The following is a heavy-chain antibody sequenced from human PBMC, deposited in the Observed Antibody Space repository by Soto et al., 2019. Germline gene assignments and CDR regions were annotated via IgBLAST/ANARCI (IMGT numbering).Heavy chain of an antibody. V-gene: IGHV1-18*01. D-gene: IGHD3-16*01. CDR2: INAYNGNT. Sequence: ASLKVSCKASGYSFTRYGIGWARRAPGQGLEWMGWINAYNGNTNYAQNLQGRLTLTTDTSTTTAYMELRSLRSNDTAIYYCAMVDVYVTPSPQDVWGQGTTVTVSS. CDR1: GYSFTRYG. CDR3: AMVDVYVTPSPQDV. J-gene: IGHJ6*02.